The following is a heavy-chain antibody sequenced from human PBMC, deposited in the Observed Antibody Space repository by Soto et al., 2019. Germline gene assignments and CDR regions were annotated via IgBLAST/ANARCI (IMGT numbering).Heavy chain of an antibody. CDR2: IYYSGST. D-gene: IGHD4-17*01. Sequence: SETLSLTCTVSGGSISSGGYYWSWIRQHPGKGLEWIGYIYYSGSTYYNPSLKSRVTISVDTSKNQFSLKLSSVTAAVTAVYYCARFYDYGDYFDYWGQGTLVTVSS. CDR3: ARFYDYGDYFDY. J-gene: IGHJ4*02. V-gene: IGHV4-31*03. CDR1: GGSISSGGYY.